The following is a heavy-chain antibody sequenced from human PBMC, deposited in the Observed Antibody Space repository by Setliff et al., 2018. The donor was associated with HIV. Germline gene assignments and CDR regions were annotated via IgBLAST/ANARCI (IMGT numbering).Heavy chain of an antibody. J-gene: IGHJ4*02. CDR3: ARGPPIVVVPAALLTFDY. Sequence: ASVKVSCKASGYTLTDYYVQWVRQAPGQGLEWMGWISAYNGNTNYAQKLQGRVTMTTDTSTSTDYMELRSLRSDDTAVYYCARGPPIVVVPAALLTFDYWGQGTLVTVSS. CDR2: ISAYNGNT. V-gene: IGHV1-18*01. D-gene: IGHD2-2*01. CDR1: GYTLTDYY.